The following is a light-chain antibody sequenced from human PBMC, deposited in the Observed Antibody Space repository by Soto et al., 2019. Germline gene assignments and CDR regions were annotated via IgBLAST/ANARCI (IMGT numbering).Light chain of an antibody. V-gene: IGKV1-33*01. CDR3: QQYDNFPFT. CDR1: QDIKSN. J-gene: IGKJ3*01. CDR2: DAS. Sequence: DIRMTQSPSSLSASVGDRVTITCQASQDIKSNLNWFQQKSGKAPRLLVYDASNLETGVTSRFIGSVFGTDFTFTIRSLQPEDTATYFCQQYDNFPFTFGPGTKVDI.